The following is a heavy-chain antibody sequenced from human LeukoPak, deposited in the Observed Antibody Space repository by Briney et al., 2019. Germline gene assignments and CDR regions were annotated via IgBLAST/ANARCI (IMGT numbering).Heavy chain of an antibody. D-gene: IGHD3-22*01. J-gene: IGHJ6*03. Sequence: SETLSLTCAVYGGSFSGYYWSWIRQPPGKGLEWIGEINHSGSTNYNPSLKSRVTISVDTSKNQFSLKLSSVTAADTAVYYCARERCVRSGYRAQYYYYYMDVWGKGTTVTVSS. CDR3: ARERCVRSGYRAQYYYYYMDV. V-gene: IGHV4-34*01. CDR2: INHSGST. CDR1: GGSFSGYY.